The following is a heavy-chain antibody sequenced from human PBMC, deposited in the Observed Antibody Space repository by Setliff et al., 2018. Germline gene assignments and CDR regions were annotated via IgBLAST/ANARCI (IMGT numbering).Heavy chain of an antibody. CDR2: MYYSEIT. Sequence: PSETLSLTCTVSGGSISTHYWSWIRQPPGKGLEWVGYMYYSEITKYNPSLESRVTISVDTSKNQFSLNLTSVTAADTAVYYCARGLAVNRFDPWGQGTRVTVSS. CDR1: GGSISTHY. CDR3: ARGLAVNRFDP. V-gene: IGHV4-59*11. D-gene: IGHD3-16*01. J-gene: IGHJ5*02.